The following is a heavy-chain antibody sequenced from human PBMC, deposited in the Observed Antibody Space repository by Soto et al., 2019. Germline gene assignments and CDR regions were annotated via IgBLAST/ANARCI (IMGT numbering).Heavy chain of an antibody. V-gene: IGHV3-11*05. D-gene: IGHD3-10*01. CDR2: ISGGSSYT. CDR1: GFSFGDSS. CDR3: AKTRVADSGYYFDH. J-gene: IGHJ4*02. Sequence: QVQLVESGGGLVKPGGSLRLSCAASGFSFGDSSMSWIRQSAGKGLEWLSYISGGSSYTKYAESVKGRFTISRDNARRSLFLQVNGLRADDTAIYYCAKTRVADSGYYFDHWGQGTMVTVSS.